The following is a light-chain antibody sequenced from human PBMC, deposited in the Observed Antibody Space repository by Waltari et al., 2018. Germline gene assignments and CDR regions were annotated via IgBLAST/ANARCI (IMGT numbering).Light chain of an antibody. J-gene: IGKJ1*01. Sequence: DIQMTQSPSSRSASVGDRVTITCRASQSISSYLNWYQQKPGKAPKLLIYAASSLQSGVPSRFSGSGSGTDFTLTISSLQPEDFATYYCQQSYSTPPGTFGQGTKVEIK. CDR2: AAS. CDR1: QSISSY. V-gene: IGKV1-39*01. CDR3: QQSYSTPPGT.